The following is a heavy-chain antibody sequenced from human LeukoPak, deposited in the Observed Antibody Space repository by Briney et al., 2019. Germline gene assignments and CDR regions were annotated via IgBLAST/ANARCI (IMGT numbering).Heavy chain of an antibody. J-gene: IGHJ4*02. CDR1: GFTFSSYW. Sequence: GGSLRLSCAASGFTFSSYWMHWVRQAPGKGLVWVSRINIDGSTSNYADSVKGRFTIPRDNAKNAVYLQMSSLRVEDTAVYYCARASALATPPFAYWGQGTLVTVSS. V-gene: IGHV3-74*01. D-gene: IGHD5-12*01. CDR2: INIDGSTS. CDR3: ARASALATPPFAY.